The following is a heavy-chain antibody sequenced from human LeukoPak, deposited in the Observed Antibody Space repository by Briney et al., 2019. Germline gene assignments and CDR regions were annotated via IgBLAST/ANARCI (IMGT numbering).Heavy chain of an antibody. CDR2: INPNSGGT. CDR3: AKDLQWDQPYAFDI. V-gene: IGHV1-2*02. D-gene: IGHD1-26*01. CDR1: GYTFTAYY. J-gene: IGHJ3*02. Sequence: ASVKVSCKASGYTFTAYYMHWVRQAPGQGLEWMGWINPNSGGTNYAQKFQGRVTMTRDTSISTAYMELSRLRSDDTAVYYCAKDLQWDQPYAFDIWGQGTTVTVSS.